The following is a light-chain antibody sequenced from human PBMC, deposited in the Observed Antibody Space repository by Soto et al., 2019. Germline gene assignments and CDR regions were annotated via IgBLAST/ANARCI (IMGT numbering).Light chain of an antibody. Sequence: IQMTQSPSTPSAYVGDRVSVXCRARQSVSSWLAWYQQKPGXAPNFXXDDXSSFATGFPSRLSGSGSATDFTRTISNLQPDDCVNYYCQQYDKDPRTFGGGTKVDIK. CDR2: DXS. V-gene: IGKV1-5*01. CDR1: QSVSSW. J-gene: IGKJ4*01. CDR3: QQYDKDPRT.